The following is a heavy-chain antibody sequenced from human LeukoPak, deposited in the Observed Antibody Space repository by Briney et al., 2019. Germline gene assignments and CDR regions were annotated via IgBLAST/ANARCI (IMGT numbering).Heavy chain of an antibody. CDR2: IHTSGST. D-gene: IGHD2-15*01. CDR1: GGSIISYY. V-gene: IGHV4-4*07. Sequence: SETLSLTCTVSGGSIISYYWSWIRQPAGKGLEWIGRIHTSGSTGYNPSLKSRVTMSVDTSKNQFSLKLSSVTAADTAVYYCARVDLRAAYFDYWGQGTLVTVSS. J-gene: IGHJ4*02. CDR3: ARVDLRAAYFDY.